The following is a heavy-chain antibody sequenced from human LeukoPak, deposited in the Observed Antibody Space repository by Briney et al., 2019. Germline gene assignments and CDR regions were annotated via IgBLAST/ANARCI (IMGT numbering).Heavy chain of an antibody. CDR2: IFYSGST. CDR3: ARSLYDYVWGSYRYIPTYFDY. J-gene: IGHJ4*02. D-gene: IGHD3-16*02. V-gene: IGHV4-39*07. Sequence: SETLSLTCTVSGGSISTSNYYWGWIRQPPGKGLEWIGNIFYSGSTYYGPSLKSRLTISLDTSRNQFSLKLSSVTAADTAVYYCARSLYDYVWGSYRYIPTYFDYWGQGTLVTVSS. CDR1: GGSISTSNYY.